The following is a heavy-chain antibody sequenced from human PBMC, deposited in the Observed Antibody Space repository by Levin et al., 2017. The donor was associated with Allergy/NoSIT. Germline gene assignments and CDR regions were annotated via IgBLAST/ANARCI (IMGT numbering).Heavy chain of an antibody. CDR2: SRDKAHSYTT. Sequence: GESLKISCAASGFTFSDHYVDWVRQAPGKGLEWVGRSRDKAHSYTTEYAASVRGRFTISRDDSKSSLYLQMDGLKTEDTAVYYCTKTGIHNGHYFADYWGQGTLVTVSS. J-gene: IGHJ4*02. CDR1: GFTFSDHY. V-gene: IGHV3-72*01. CDR3: TKTGIHNGHYFADY. D-gene: IGHD2/OR15-2a*01.